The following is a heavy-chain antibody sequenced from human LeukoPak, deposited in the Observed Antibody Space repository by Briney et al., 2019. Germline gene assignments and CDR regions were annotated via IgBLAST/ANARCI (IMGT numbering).Heavy chain of an antibody. Sequence: PGGSLRLSCAASGFTFSSYNMNWVRQAPGKGLEWVSSIGSTGAYIFYAGSVKGRFTISRDNAKNSLYLQMNSLRAEDTAVYYCARDRWELLRSVDYWGQGTLVTVSS. CDR1: GFTFSSYN. CDR2: IGSTGAYI. V-gene: IGHV3-21*01. J-gene: IGHJ4*02. D-gene: IGHD1-26*01. CDR3: ARDRWELLRSVDY.